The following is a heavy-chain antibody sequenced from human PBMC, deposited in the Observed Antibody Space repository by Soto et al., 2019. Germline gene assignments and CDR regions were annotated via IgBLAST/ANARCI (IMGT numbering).Heavy chain of an antibody. CDR3: ARDRWPAATNWFDP. V-gene: IGHV4-31*03. Sequence: PSETLSLTCTVSGGSISSGGYYWSWIRQHPGKGLEWIGYIYYSGSTYYNPSLKSRVTISVDTSKNQFSLKLSSVTAADTAVYYCARDRWPAATNWFDPWGQGTLVTVSS. J-gene: IGHJ5*02. CDR2: IYYSGST. D-gene: IGHD2-2*01. CDR1: GGSISSGGYY.